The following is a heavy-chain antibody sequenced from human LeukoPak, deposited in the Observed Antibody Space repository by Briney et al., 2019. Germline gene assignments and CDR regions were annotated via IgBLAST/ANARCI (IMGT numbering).Heavy chain of an antibody. CDR3: ARGSVVVPAADNWFDP. CDR1: GFTFSSYG. CDR2: ISTSSIYI. V-gene: IGHV3-21*01. D-gene: IGHD2-15*01. J-gene: IGHJ5*02. Sequence: GGSLRLSCAASGFTFSSYGMSWVRQAPGKGLEWVSSISTSSIYIYYADSLKGRFTISRDNARNSLYLQMNSLRAEDTAVYYCARGSVVVPAADNWFDPWGQGTLVTVSS.